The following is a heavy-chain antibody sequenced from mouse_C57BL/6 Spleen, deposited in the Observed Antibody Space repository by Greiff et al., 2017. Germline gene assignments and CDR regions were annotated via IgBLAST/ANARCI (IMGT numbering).Heavy chain of an antibody. D-gene: IGHD2-5*01. V-gene: IGHV1-54*01. Sequence: QVQLQQSGAELVRPGTSVKVSCKASGYDFTNSFIEWVKQRPGQGLEWIGGINPGSGGTNYNEKFKGKATLTADKSSSTAYVQLSSLTSEDAAVYFCARYYSNFFDYWGQGTTLTVSS. J-gene: IGHJ2*01. CDR2: INPGSGGT. CDR3: ARYYSNFFDY. CDR1: GYDFTNSF.